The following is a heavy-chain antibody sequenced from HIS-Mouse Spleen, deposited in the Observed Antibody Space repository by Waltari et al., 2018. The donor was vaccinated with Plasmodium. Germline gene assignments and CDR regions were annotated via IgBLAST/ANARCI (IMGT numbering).Heavy chain of an antibody. CDR1: GFPFSSYW. CDR2: IKQDGSEK. D-gene: IGHD6-13*01. Sequence: EVQLVEYGGGWVQPGGSLRLSCAASGFPFSSYWMSWVRQAPGKGLEWVANIKQDGSEKYYVDSVKGRFTISRDNAKNTLYLQMNSLRAEDTAVYYCASSWYWYFDLWGRGTLVTVSS. CDR3: ASSWYWYFDL. V-gene: IGHV3-7*01. J-gene: IGHJ2*01.